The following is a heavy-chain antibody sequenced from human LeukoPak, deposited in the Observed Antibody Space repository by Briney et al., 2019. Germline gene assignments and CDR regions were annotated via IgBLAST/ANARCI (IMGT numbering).Heavy chain of an antibody. V-gene: IGHV4-59*01. CDR2: IYYSGST. J-gene: IGHJ5*02. Sequence: SETLSLTCTVSGGSISSYYWTWIRQPPGKGLEWIGYIYYSGSTNYNPSLKSRVTISVDTSKNQFSLKLSSVTAADTAVYYCARVYSSSWYWFDPWGQGTLVTVSS. CDR1: GGSISSYY. D-gene: IGHD6-13*01. CDR3: ARVYSSSWYWFDP.